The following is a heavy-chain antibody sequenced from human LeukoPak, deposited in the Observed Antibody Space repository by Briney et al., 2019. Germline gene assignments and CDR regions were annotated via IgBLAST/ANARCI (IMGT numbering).Heavy chain of an antibody. Sequence: GSLRLSCAASGFTVSSNYMSWVRQAPGKELEWVSVIYRGGSTYYADSVKGRFTISRDNSKNTLYLQMNSLRAEDTAVYYCARDLRYFDWLSSHYYYYYGMDVWGQGTTVTVSS. CDR2: IYRGGST. D-gene: IGHD3-9*01. CDR1: GFTVSSNY. J-gene: IGHJ6*02. CDR3: ARDLRYFDWLSSHYYYYYGMDV. V-gene: IGHV3-66*01.